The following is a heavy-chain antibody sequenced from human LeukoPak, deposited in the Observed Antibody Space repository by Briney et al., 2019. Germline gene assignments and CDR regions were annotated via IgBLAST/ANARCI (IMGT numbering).Heavy chain of an antibody. CDR1: GGSISSGGYY. CDR3: ARVAALRGYYYGMDV. D-gene: IGHD4-17*01. Sequence: SETLSLTCTVSGGSISSGGYYWSWIRQHPGKGLEWIGYIYYSGSTYYNPSLKSRVTISVDTSKNQFSLKLSSVTAADTAVYYCARVAALRGYYYGMDVWGQGTTVTVSS. V-gene: IGHV4-31*03. CDR2: IYYSGST. J-gene: IGHJ6*02.